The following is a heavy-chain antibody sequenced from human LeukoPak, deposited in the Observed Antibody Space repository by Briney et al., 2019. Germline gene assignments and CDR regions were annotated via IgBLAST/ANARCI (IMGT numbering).Heavy chain of an antibody. D-gene: IGHD3-10*01. CDR3: ARENYYGSGSYYKHYLDY. V-gene: IGHV1-69*04. CDR1: GGTFSSYA. CDR2: IIPILGIA. J-gene: IGHJ4*02. Sequence: SVKVSCKASGGTFSSYAISWVRQAPGQGLEWMGRIIPILGIANYAQKFQGRVTITADKSTSTAYMELSSLRSEDTAVYYCARENYYGSGSYYKHYLDYWGQGTLVTVSS.